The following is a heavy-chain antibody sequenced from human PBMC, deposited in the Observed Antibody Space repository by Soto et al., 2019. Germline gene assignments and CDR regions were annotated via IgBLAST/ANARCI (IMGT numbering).Heavy chain of an antibody. V-gene: IGHV1-18*04. J-gene: IGHJ3*02. CDR1: GYTFTSYG. D-gene: IGHD3-3*01. Sequence: ASVKVSCKASGYTFTSYGISWVRQAPGQGLEWMGWISAYNGNTNYAQKLQGRVTMTTDTSTSTAYMELRSLRSDDTAVYYCARDPRITIFGVVLDAFDIWGQGTMVTVSS. CDR2: ISAYNGNT. CDR3: ARDPRITIFGVVLDAFDI.